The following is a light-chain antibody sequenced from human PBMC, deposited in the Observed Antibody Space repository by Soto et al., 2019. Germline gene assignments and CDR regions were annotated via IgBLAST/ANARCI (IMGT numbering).Light chain of an antibody. CDR2: DAS. CDR1: QTISNW. CDR3: QQYNTYPLT. V-gene: IGKV1-5*01. Sequence: DIQMTQSPSTLSASVGDRVTITCRASQTISNWLAWYQQKPGKAPKVLIFDASTLDGGVPSRFSGRRSGTDFTLTISSLQPSDSATYYCQQYNTYPLTFGGGTKVDIK. J-gene: IGKJ4*01.